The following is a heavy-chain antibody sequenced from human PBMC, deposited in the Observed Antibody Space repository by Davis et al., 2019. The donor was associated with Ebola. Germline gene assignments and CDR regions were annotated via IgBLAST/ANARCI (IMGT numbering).Heavy chain of an antibody. J-gene: IGHJ4*02. Sequence: PGGSLRLSCTGSGLTFSNSDMSWVRQAPGKGLEWVSAISGSGDSTNYADSVKGRFTISRDNSKTTVFLQMNSLRADDTAVYFCATSPEYDNWGQETLVTVSS. CDR3: ATSPEYDN. V-gene: IGHV3-23*01. D-gene: IGHD1-14*01. CDR1: GLTFSNSD. CDR2: ISGSGDST.